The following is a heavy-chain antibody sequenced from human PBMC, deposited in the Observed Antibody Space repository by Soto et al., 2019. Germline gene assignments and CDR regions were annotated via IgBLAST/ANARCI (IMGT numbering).Heavy chain of an antibody. Sequence: QVQLVQSGAEVKKPGASVKVSCKASGYTFTSYDINWVRQATGQGLEWMGWMDPNSGNTGQAQKFQGRGTRPRKPSIRTDYMELSSLRSEDTAVYYCARGSRIRRVFWGQGPLVTPSS. CDR3: ARGSRIRRVF. CDR2: MDPNSGNT. J-gene: IGHJ4*02. V-gene: IGHV1-8*01. D-gene: IGHD3-3*02. CDR1: GYTFTSYD.